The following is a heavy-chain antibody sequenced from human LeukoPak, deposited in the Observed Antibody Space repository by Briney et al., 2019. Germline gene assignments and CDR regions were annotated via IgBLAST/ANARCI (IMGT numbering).Heavy chain of an antibody. Sequence: GESLRLSCAASGFTFSHYWMSWVRQAPGKGLEWVANITQDGSEKYYVDSVKGRFTISRDNAKNTLYLQMNSLRAEDTAVYYCARESHPYYYDSSGYVDAFDIWGQGTMVTVSS. D-gene: IGHD3-22*01. CDR1: GFTFSHYW. J-gene: IGHJ3*02. V-gene: IGHV3-7*01. CDR2: ITQDGSEK. CDR3: ARESHPYYYDSSGYVDAFDI.